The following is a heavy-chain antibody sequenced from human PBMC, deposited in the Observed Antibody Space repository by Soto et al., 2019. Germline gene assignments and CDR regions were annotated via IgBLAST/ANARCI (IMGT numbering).Heavy chain of an antibody. J-gene: IGHJ5*02. D-gene: IGHD6-13*01. CDR2: IYYSGST. CDR3: ARHRSIAAAGPGNWFDP. Sequence: PSETLSLTCTVSGGSISSSSYYWGWIRQPPGKGLEWIGSIYYSGSTYYNPSLKSRVTISVDTSKNQFSLKLSSVTAADTAVYYCARHRSIAAAGPGNWFDPWGQGTLVTVSS. V-gene: IGHV4-39*01. CDR1: GGSISSSSYY.